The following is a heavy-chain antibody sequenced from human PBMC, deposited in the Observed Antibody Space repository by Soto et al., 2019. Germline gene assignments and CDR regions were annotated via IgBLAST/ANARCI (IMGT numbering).Heavy chain of an antibody. Sequence: QVQLQESGPGLVKPSETLSLTCTVSGGSISSYYWSWIRQPPGKGLEWIGYIYYSGSTNYNPSLKSRVTISVDTSKNQFSLKLSSVTAADTAVYYCARAKREPPYYYYMDVWGKGTTVTVSS. CDR3: ARAKREPPYYYYMDV. V-gene: IGHV4-59*01. CDR2: IYYSGST. J-gene: IGHJ6*03. D-gene: IGHD1-26*01. CDR1: GGSISSYY.